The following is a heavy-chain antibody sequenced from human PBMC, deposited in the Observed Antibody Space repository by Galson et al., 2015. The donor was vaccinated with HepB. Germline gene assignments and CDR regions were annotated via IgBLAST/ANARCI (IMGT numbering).Heavy chain of an antibody. D-gene: IGHD3-3*01. CDR3: ARVWNTEYYYYGMDV. CDR2: TSYDGSNK. CDR1: GFTFSSYG. V-gene: IGHV3-30*03. J-gene: IGHJ6*02. Sequence: SLRLSCAASGFTFSSYGMYWVRQAPGKGLEWVAVTSYDGSNKYYADAVKGRFTISRDNSKNTLYLQMNSLRAEDTALYYCARVWNTEYYYYGMDVWGQGTTVTVSS.